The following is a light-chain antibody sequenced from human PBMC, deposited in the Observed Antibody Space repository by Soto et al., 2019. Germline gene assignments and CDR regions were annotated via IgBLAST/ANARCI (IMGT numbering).Light chain of an antibody. CDR2: AAS. J-gene: IGKJ5*01. V-gene: IGKV1-9*01. CDR1: QGISLF. CDR3: QQLNSYPIT. Sequence: DIQLTQSPSFLSASVGDTVSITCRASQGISLFLAWYQQRPGKAPDLLIYAASTLQSGVPSRFSGSGSGTEFTLTISRLQPEDFATYYCQQLNSYPITFGQGTRLEI.